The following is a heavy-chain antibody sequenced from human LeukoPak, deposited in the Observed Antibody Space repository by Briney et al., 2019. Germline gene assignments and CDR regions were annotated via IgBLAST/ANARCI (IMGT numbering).Heavy chain of an antibody. V-gene: IGHV1-8*03. J-gene: IGHJ5*02. CDR3: AREACSGNRCAKPRFDP. Sequence: GASVKVSCKASGYTFTTYDINWVRQAAGHGLEWMGWMDPYSGNTGYAQKFQGRVTITRNTSISTAYMALSSLTSEDTAVYYCAREACSGNRCAKPRFDPWGQGTLVTVSS. D-gene: IGHD2-15*01. CDR2: MDPYSGNT. CDR1: GYTFTTYD.